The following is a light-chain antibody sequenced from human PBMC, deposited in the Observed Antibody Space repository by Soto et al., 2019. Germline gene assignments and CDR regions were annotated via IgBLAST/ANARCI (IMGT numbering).Light chain of an antibody. CDR3: QQSYSTPFT. J-gene: IGKJ3*01. V-gene: IGKV1-39*01. Sequence: DIQMTQSPSSLSASVGDRVTITCRASQSISSYLNWYQQKPGKAPKLLIYAASSLQIGGPARFSGSGSGTEFTLTISSLQPEDFATYYCQQSYSTPFTCGPGTKVDIK. CDR1: QSISSY. CDR2: AAS.